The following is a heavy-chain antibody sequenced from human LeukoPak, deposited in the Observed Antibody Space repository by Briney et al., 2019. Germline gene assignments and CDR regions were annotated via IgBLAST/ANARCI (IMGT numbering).Heavy chain of an antibody. CDR2: MNPNSGNT. J-gene: IGHJ6*03. CDR1: GYTFTSYG. Sequence: ASVKVSCKASGYTFTSYGISWVRQATGQGLEWMGWMNPNSGNTGYAQKFQGRVTITRNTSISTAYMELSSLRSEDTAVYYCARGRPDYDFWKIAYYYYMDVWGKGTTVTVSS. V-gene: IGHV1-8*03. D-gene: IGHD3-3*01. CDR3: ARGRPDYDFWKIAYYYYMDV.